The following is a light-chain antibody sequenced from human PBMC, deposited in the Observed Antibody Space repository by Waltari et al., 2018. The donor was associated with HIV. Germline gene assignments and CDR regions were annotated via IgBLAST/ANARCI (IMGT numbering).Light chain of an antibody. CDR1: ALPKQY. J-gene: IGLJ3*02. Sequence: SYELTQPPSVSVSPGQTARITCSGDALPKQYAYWYHQKPGQAPVLVIYKDMERPSGIPERFSGSSAGTTVTLTISGVQAEDEADYYCQSADSSGTWVFGGGTKLTVL. V-gene: IGLV3-25*03. CDR2: KDM. CDR3: QSADSSGTWV.